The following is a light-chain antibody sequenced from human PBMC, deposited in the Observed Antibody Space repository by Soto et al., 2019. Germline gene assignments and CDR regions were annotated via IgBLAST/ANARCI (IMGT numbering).Light chain of an antibody. V-gene: IGLV1-40*01. CDR2: ANT. Sequence: QSVLTQPPSVSGAPGQRVTISCTGSSSNIGANYDVHWYRQLPGTAPQLLIYANTNRPSGVPDRFSGPKSGSSASLAITGLQAEDEADYYCQSYDSSLSAAIFGGGTKLTVL. J-gene: IGLJ2*01. CDR3: QSYDSSLSAAI. CDR1: SSNIGANYD.